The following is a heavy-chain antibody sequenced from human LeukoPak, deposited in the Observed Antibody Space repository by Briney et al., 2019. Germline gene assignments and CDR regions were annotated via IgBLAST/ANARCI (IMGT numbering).Heavy chain of an antibody. Sequence: SETLSLTCAVSGYSISSGYYWGWIRQPPGKGLEWIGSIYHSGSTYYNPSLKSRVTISVDTSKNQISMKLSSVTAADTAVYYCARDYSSSWYFDYWGQGTLVTVSS. J-gene: IGHJ4*02. CDR2: IYHSGST. CDR1: GYSISSGYY. D-gene: IGHD6-13*01. V-gene: IGHV4-38-2*02. CDR3: ARDYSSSWYFDY.